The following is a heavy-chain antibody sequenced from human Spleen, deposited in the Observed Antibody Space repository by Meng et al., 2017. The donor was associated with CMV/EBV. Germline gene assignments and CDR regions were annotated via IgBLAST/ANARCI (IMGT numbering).Heavy chain of an antibody. CDR1: GDSFTSYW. V-gene: IGHV5-51*01. CDR3: ARYDSSGYYYGWFDP. D-gene: IGHD3-22*01. CDR2: ISPGDSDT. Sequence: SGDSFTSYWTGWVRQMPGKGLEWMWIISPGDSDTRYSPSFQGQVTISADKSISTAYLQWSSLKASDTAMYYCARYDSSGYYYGWFDPWGQGTLVTVSS. J-gene: IGHJ5*02.